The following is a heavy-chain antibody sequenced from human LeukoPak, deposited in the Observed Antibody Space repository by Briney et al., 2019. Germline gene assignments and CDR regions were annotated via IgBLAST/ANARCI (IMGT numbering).Heavy chain of an antibody. J-gene: IGHJ4*02. D-gene: IGHD2-2*03. V-gene: IGHV4-4*07. Sequence: KPSETLSLTCTVSGGSISGYYWSWIRQPAGKGLEWIGRIYTSGSTNYNPSLKSRVTMSVDRSKKQFSLKPSFVTAADTAVHYCARDGWTNSLDYWGQGTLVTVSS. CDR1: GGSISGYY. CDR3: ARDGWTNSLDY. CDR2: IYTSGST.